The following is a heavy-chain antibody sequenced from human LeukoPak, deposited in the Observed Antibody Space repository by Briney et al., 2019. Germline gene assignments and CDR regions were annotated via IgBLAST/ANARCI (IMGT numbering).Heavy chain of an antibody. CDR3: ARDGWYYYDSSGPNWFDP. CDR2: ISAHNGNT. D-gene: IGHD3-22*01. J-gene: IGHJ5*02. Sequence: SXVRXAPGQGLEWMGWISAHNGNTNYAQKFQGRVTMTTDTSTSTASMEVRSLRSDDTAVYYCARDGWYYYDSSGPNWFDPWGQGTLVTVSS. V-gene: IGHV1-18*01.